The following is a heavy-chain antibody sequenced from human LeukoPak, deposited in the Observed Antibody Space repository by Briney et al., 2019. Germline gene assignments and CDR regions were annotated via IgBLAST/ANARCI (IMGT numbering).Heavy chain of an antibody. CDR3: ARDHIMYRGSGDIFDP. D-gene: IGHD3-10*01. J-gene: IGHJ5*02. Sequence: SETLSLTCTVSGGSISSSSYYWGWIRQPPGKGLEWIGSIYYSGSTYYNPSLKSRVTISVDTSKNQFSLKLSSVTAADTAVYYCARDHIMYRGSGDIFDPWGQGTLVTVSS. CDR2: IYYSGST. V-gene: IGHV4-39*07. CDR1: GGSISSSSYY.